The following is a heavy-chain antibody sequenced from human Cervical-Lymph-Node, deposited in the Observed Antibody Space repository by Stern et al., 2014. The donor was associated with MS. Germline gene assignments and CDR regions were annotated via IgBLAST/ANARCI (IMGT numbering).Heavy chain of an antibody. CDR2: ITASNGTK. Sequence: VQLVESGGELKKPGASVKVSCKASGYSFNSYGINWVRQAPGQGLEWVGGITASNGTKNYSQNPQGRVTMPTDTSTTTAFMELESLTSDDTAVYSCARDRITGSSWPDDVFDVWGQGTVVTVSS. J-gene: IGHJ3*01. CDR3: ARDRITGSSWPDDVFDV. CDR1: GYSFNSYG. D-gene: IGHD6-13*01. V-gene: IGHV1-18*01.